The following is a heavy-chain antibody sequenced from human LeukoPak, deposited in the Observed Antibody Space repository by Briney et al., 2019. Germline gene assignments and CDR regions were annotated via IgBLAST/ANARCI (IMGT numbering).Heavy chain of an antibody. V-gene: IGHV1-24*01. J-gene: IGHJ4*02. CDR1: GKTLSDLS. CDR2: SDPEDGER. Sequence: ASVKVSCKVSGKTLSDLSIHWLRQPPGKGLEWLGGSDPEDGERIYAQMFQGRVTMTEDTSIDTAYMELSSLRSEDTAVYYCVTGFTTMAVDYFAYWGQGTLVTVSP. CDR3: VTGFTTMAVDYFAY. D-gene: IGHD5-18*01.